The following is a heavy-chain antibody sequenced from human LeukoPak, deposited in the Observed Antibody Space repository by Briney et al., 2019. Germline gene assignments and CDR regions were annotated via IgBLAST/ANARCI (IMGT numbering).Heavy chain of an antibody. V-gene: IGHV3-21*01. CDR1: GFTFNTYT. D-gene: IGHD5-18*01. J-gene: IGHJ4*02. Sequence: GGSLRLSCAASGFTFNTYTMYWVRQAPEKGLEWVSSISSSSVYIYYADSVKGRFTISRDNAKNSLYLQMNSLRAEDTAVYYCARDRRVQLWSPAGFDYWGQGTLVTVSS. CDR2: ISSSSVYI. CDR3: ARDRRVQLWSPAGFDY.